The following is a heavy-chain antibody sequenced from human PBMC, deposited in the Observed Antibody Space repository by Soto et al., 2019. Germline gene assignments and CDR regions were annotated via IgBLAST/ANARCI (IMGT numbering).Heavy chain of an antibody. J-gene: IGHJ3*02. CDR2: IIPIFGTA. CDR1: GGTFSSYA. V-gene: IGHV1-69*13. D-gene: IGHD3-22*01. Sequence: GASVKVSCKASGGTFSSYAISWVRQAPGQGLEWMGGIIPIFGTANYAQKFQGRVTITADESTSTAYMELSSPRSEDTAVYYCARDTYYYDSSGYYYYAFDIWGQGTMVTVSS. CDR3: ARDTYYYDSSGYYYYAFDI.